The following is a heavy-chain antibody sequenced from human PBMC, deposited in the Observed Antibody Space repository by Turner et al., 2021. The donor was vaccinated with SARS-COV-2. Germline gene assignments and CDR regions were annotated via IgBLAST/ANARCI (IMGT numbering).Heavy chain of an antibody. V-gene: IGHV4-34*01. Sequence: QVQLQQWGAGLLKPSETLSLTCAVYGGSFSGYYWSWIRQPPGKGLEWIREINQIGSTNYNPSLKSRVTISVDTSKNQFSLKLSSVTAADTAVYYCATSGMDFWYGYKGFDYSGQGTLVTVSS. CDR2: INQIGST. D-gene: IGHD3-3*01. CDR3: ATSGMDFWYGYKGFDY. CDR1: GGSFSGYY. J-gene: IGHJ4*02.